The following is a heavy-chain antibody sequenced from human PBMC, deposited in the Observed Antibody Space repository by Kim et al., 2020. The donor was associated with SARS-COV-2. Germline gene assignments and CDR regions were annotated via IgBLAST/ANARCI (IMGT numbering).Heavy chain of an antibody. J-gene: IGHJ5*02. CDR1: GFTFSSYV. CDR3: ARGSFQQGFDP. D-gene: IGHD6-13*01. Sequence: GGSLRLSCEASGFTFSSYVINWVRQGPGKGLVWGPLIKGDGCDKHYADSVKGRFTISRDNAKNTLHLQLNSLGVEDTATYYCARGSFQQGFDPWGQGTLVTVSS. V-gene: IGHV3-74*01. CDR2: IKGDGCDK.